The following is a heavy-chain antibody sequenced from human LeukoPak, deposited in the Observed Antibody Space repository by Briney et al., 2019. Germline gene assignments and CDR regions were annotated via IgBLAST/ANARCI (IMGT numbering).Heavy chain of an antibody. V-gene: IGHV3-66*01. Sequence: TGGSLRLSCAASGFSFSNYAMSWVRQAPGKGLEWVSVIYSGGRTYYADSVKGRFTISRDNSKNTLYLQMNSLRAEDTAVYYCARVEGSGSYYYSFNYWGQGTLVTVSS. J-gene: IGHJ4*02. CDR3: ARVEGSGSYYYSFNY. CDR1: GFSFSNYA. CDR2: IYSGGRT. D-gene: IGHD3-10*01.